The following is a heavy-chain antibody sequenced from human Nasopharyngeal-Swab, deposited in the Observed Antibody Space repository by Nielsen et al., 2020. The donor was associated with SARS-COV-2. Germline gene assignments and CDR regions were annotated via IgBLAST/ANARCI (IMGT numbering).Heavy chain of an antibody. CDR2: IYTSGST. V-gene: IGHV4-61*02. J-gene: IGHJ5*02. CDR1: GGSISSGSYY. Sequence: SETLSLTCTASGGSISSGSYYWSWIRQPAGKGLEWIGRIYTSGSTNYNPSLKSRVTISVDTSKNQFSLKLSSVTAADTAVYYCARESGPGGWFDPWGQGTLVTVSS. CDR3: ARESGPGGWFDP.